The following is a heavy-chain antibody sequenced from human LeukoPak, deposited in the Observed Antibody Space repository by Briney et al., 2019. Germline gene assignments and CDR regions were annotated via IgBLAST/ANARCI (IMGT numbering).Heavy chain of an antibody. CDR3: ARDKKESSSWGNNWFDP. J-gene: IGHJ5*02. Sequence: PGGSLRLSCAASGFSFSSYWMSWVRQAPGKGLEWVANIKQDGSEKYYVDSVKGRFTISRDNAEKSLYLQMNSLRADDTAVYYCARDKKESSSWGNNWFDPWGQGTLVTVSS. V-gene: IGHV3-7*01. D-gene: IGHD6-13*01. CDR2: IKQDGSEK. CDR1: GFSFSSYW.